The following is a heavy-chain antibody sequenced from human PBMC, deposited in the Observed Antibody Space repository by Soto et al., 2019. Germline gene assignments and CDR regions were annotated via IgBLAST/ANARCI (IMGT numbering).Heavy chain of an antibody. CDR1: GFTFSSYG. D-gene: IGHD3-10*01. CDR3: AKDRDALWFGEFTEDY. Sequence: QVQLVESGGGVVQPVRSLRLSCAASGFTFSSYGMHWVRQAPGKGLEWVAVISYDGSNKYYADSVKGRFTISRDNSKNTLYLQMNSLRAEDTAVYYCAKDRDALWFGEFTEDYWGQGTLVTVSS. CDR2: ISYDGSNK. V-gene: IGHV3-30*18. J-gene: IGHJ4*02.